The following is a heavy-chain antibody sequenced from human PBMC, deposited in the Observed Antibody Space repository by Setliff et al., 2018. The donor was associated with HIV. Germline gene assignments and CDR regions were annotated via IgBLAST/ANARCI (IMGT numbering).Heavy chain of an antibody. D-gene: IGHD5-12*01. CDR1: GGSIRSSSYY. Sequence: SETLSLTCTVSGGSIRSSSYYWGWIRQPPGKGLEWIGSIYHRGNTYYNPSLKSRVTISFDTSKNQFSLKLSLVTAADTAVYYCARHLKGWLQGDFWGQGTLVTVSS. V-gene: IGHV4-39*01. CDR3: ARHLKGWLQGDF. CDR2: IYHRGNT. J-gene: IGHJ4*02.